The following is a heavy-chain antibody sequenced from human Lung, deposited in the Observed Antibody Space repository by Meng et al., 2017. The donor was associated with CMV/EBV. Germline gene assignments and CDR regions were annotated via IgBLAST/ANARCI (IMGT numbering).Heavy chain of an antibody. CDR3: ARDFPTDDFWSGYYPGYYGMDV. V-gene: IGHV3-48*04. Sequence: GESLKISCAASGFTFSSYSMSWVRQAPGKGLEWVSYISSSSSTIYYADSVKGRFTISRDNAKNSLYLQMNSLRAEDTAVYYCARDFPTDDFWSGYYPGYYGMDVXGQGXTVTVSS. CDR2: ISSSSSTI. J-gene: IGHJ6*02. D-gene: IGHD3-3*01. CDR1: GFTFSSYS.